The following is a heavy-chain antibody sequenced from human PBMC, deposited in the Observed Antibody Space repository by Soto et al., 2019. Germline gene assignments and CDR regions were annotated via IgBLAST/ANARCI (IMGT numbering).Heavy chain of an antibody. V-gene: IGHV3-21*01. CDR1: GFTFSTYS. Sequence: EVQLVESGGGLVKPGGSLRLSCAASGFTFSTYSLNWVRQAPGKGLEWVSSISSGSSYIYYADSVKGRFTISRDNAKNSLYLQMNSLRAEDTAVFYCAGGSAGSVWSLDYWGQGTLVTVSS. CDR2: ISSGSSYI. D-gene: IGHD6-19*01. CDR3: AGGSAGSVWSLDY. J-gene: IGHJ4*02.